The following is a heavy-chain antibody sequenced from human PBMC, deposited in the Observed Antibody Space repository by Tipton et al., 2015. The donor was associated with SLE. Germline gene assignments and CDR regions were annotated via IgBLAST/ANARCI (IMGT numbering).Heavy chain of an antibody. CDR3: ANYRRENGWYVLDY. D-gene: IGHD6-19*01. CDR1: GASVTNYY. CDR2: IYASGST. J-gene: IGHJ4*02. V-gene: IGHV4-4*07. Sequence: TLSLTCTVSGASVTNYYWSWIRQPAGKGLEWIGRIYASGSTSYNPSLRSRVTISVDTSKNQFSLKLSSVTAADTAIYYCANYRRENGWYVLDYWGRGTLVTVSS.